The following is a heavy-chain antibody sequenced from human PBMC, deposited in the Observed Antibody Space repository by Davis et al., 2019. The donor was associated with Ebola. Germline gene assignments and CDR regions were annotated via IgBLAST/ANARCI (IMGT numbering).Heavy chain of an antibody. CDR2: IRQDGSEK. Sequence: PGGSLRLSCAASGFTFSSYWMFLVRQSPERGLEWVANIRQDGSEKNYVDSVKGRFTISRDNAKNSLFLQMNSLRAEDTAVYYCATTTRASPFDYWGPGTLVTVSA. V-gene: IGHV3-7*03. J-gene: IGHJ4*02. CDR3: ATTTRASPFDY. D-gene: IGHD1-1*01. CDR1: GFTFSSYW.